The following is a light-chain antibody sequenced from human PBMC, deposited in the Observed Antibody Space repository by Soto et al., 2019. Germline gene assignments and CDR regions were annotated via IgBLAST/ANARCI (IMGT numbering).Light chain of an antibody. Sequence: DIQMTQSPSSVSASVGDRVTITCRASQVISGLLNWFQQKPGKAPRLLIYAAYTLQSGVQSRFSGGASGKDFTLTISSLRPEDFGTYYCQQSYSMPLTFGQGTRLEIK. CDR1: QVISGL. CDR3: QQSYSMPLT. V-gene: IGKV1-39*01. CDR2: AAY. J-gene: IGKJ5*01.